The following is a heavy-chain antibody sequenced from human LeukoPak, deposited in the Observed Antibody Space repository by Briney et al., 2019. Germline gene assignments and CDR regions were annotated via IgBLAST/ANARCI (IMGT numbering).Heavy chain of an antibody. D-gene: IGHD3-22*01. V-gene: IGHV4-59*01. CDR2: IYYSGGT. J-gene: IGHJ4*02. CDR1: GGAISSYY. Sequence: KPSETLSLTCTVSGGAISSYYWSWIRQPPGKGLVWFGYIYYSGGTKYNPPLMSRVTISVDRAQNQFSLSLKSVTAADTAVYYCARDGLYDSSGYYMDSWGQGTLVIVSS. CDR3: ARDGLYDSSGYYMDS.